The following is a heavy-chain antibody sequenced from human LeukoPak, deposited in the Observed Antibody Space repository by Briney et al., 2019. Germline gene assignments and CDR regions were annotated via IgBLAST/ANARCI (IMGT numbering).Heavy chain of an antibody. CDR2: IYSGGST. CDR1: GFTVRTNY. V-gene: IGHV3-53*01. D-gene: IGHD6-13*01. J-gene: IGHJ4*02. Sequence: GGSLRLSCAASGFTVRTNYMSWVRQAPGKGLEWVSVIYSGGSTYYADSVKGRFTISRDNSKNTLYLQMNSLRAEDTAVYYCARRLSTNWSHDYWGQGTLVTVSS. CDR3: ARRLSTNWSHDY.